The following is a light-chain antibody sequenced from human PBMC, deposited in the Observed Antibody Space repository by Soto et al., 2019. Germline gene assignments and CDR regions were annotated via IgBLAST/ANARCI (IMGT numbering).Light chain of an antibody. V-gene: IGKV3-11*01. CDR2: DTS. CDR3: QQRSDWPLT. CDR1: QSVTGC. J-gene: IGKJ4*01. Sequence: EIVLTQSPATLSLSPGERATLSCRASQSVTGCLAWYQQKPGQAPKLLIHDTSTRVNGIPARFSGSGSGTDFTLTISSLEPEDFAVYYCQQRSDWPLTFGGGTNVEIK.